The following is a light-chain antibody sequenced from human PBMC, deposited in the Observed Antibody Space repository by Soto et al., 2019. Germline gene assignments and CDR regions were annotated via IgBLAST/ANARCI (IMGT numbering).Light chain of an antibody. J-gene: IGKJ1*01. Sequence: EIVLTQSPGTLSLSPGERATLSCRASQSVSSSYLAWYQQKRGQAPRLLIYGASSRATGIPDRFSGSGSGTDFTRTISRMEPEDFAVYFCQQYSNYPWTLGQGTKVEIK. CDR2: GAS. CDR1: QSVSSSY. CDR3: QQYSNYPWT. V-gene: IGKV3-20*01.